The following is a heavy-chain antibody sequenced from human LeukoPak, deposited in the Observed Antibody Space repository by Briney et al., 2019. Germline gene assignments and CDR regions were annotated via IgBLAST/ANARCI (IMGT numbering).Heavy chain of an antibody. Sequence: GGSLRLSCAASGFTFSSYGMHWVRQAPGKGLEWVAVIWNDGSNKYYAGSVKGRFTISRDNSKNTLYLQMNSLRAEDTAVYYCAKDRLTMVRGVLDYWGQGTLVTVSS. D-gene: IGHD3-10*01. CDR2: IWNDGSNK. J-gene: IGHJ4*02. V-gene: IGHV3-33*06. CDR3: AKDRLTMVRGVLDY. CDR1: GFTFSSYG.